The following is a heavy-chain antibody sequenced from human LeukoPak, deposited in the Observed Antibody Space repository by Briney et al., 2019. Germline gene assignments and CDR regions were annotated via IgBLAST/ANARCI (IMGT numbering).Heavy chain of an antibody. CDR2: ISASGSGI. CDR1: GFTFRTCA. Sequence: GGSLRLSCLASGFTFRTCAMSWVRQAPGRGLEWVATISASGSGISYSDSVEGRFTISRGNSRDRLYLQMNSLRAEDTAVYFCAKYTTAFREDGVDVWGQGTTVTVSS. J-gene: IGHJ6*02. CDR3: AKYTTAFREDGVDV. D-gene: IGHD1-1*01. V-gene: IGHV3-23*01.